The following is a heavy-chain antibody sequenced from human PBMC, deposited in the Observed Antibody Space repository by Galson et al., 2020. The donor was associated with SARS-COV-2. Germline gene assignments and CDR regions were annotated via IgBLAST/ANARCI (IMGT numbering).Heavy chain of an antibody. V-gene: IGHV3-30*04. CDR3: ARESGRWLQLNFDY. J-gene: IGHJ4*02. CDR2: ISYDGSNK. D-gene: IGHD5-12*01. Sequence: GGSLRLSCAASGFTFSSYAMHWVRQAPGKGLEWVAFISYDGSNKYYADSVKGRFTISRDNSKNTLYLQMNSLRAEDTAVYYCARESGRWLQLNFDYWGQGTLVTVSS. CDR1: GFTFSSYA.